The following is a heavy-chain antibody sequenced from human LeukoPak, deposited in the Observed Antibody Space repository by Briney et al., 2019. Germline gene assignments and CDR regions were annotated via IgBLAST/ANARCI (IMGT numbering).Heavy chain of an antibody. CDR2: VSHSGST. Sequence: PSETLSLTCDVSGLSITGVYHWGWIRQPPGKGLEWIGSVSHSGSTYYSPPLKGRATMSVDTSKNQFSLNLRSVTAADTAVYYCVRDNTGLSPNWFDPWGQGTLVTVSS. D-gene: IGHD5-18*01. CDR3: VRDNTGLSPNWFDP. CDR1: GLSITGVYH. J-gene: IGHJ5*02. V-gene: IGHV4-38-2*02.